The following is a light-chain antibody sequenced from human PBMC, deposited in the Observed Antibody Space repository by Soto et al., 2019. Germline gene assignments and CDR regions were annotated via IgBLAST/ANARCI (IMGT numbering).Light chain of an antibody. J-gene: IGKJ1*01. V-gene: IGKV3-20*01. CDR2: RTS. CDR1: QSVYNNY. Sequence: EIVLTQSPGTLSLSPGERATLSCRTSQSVYNNYLAWYQQKPGQAPRLLIYRTSSRATGIPDRFSGSGSGTQSTLTISKLEPEDSAVYYCQQYGSPTTFGQGTMVEIK. CDR3: QQYGSPTT.